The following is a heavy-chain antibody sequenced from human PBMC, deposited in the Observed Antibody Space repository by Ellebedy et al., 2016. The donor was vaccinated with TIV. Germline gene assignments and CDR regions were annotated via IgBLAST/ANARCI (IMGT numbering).Heavy chain of an antibody. J-gene: IGHJ3*02. D-gene: IGHD6-19*01. V-gene: IGHV3-43*01. CDR1: GFIFDDYT. CDR2: ITWNGGDT. Sequence: GESLKISCAASGFIFDDYTMHWVRQAPGKGLEWVSLITWNGGDTFYADSLKGRFTISRDNSKNSLYLQMNSLRTEDTAPYYCVKDMRGGSGFAFEIWGQGTMVTVSS. CDR3: VKDMRGGSGFAFEI.